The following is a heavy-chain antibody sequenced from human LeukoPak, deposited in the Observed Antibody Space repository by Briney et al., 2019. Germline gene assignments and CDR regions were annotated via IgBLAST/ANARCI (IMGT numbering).Heavy chain of an antibody. CDR3: ARTLRYFDWYNAFDI. V-gene: IGHV4-39*07. J-gene: IGHJ3*02. D-gene: IGHD3-9*01. CDR2: IYYTGNT. Sequence: TSETLSLTCTGSGDSISTSKSYWGWIRQPPLKGLEWIGSIYYTGNTYYNASLKSRVTISVDTSKNQFSLKLSSVTAADTAVYYCARTLRYFDWYNAFDIWGQGIMVTVSS. CDR1: GDSISTSKSY.